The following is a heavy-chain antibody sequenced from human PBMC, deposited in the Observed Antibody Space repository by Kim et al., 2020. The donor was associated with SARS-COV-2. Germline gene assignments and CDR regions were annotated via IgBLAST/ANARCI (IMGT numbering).Heavy chain of an antibody. CDR1: GGSFSGYY. D-gene: IGHD6-19*01. J-gene: IGHJ4*02. CDR3: ASGVAVAGRSRDY. Sequence: SETLSLTCAVYGGSFSGYYWSWIRQPPGKGLEWIGEINHSGSTNYNPSLKSRVTISVDTSKNQFSLKLSSVTAADTAVYYCASGVAVAGRSRDYWGQGTLVTVSS. CDR2: INHSGST. V-gene: IGHV4-34*01.